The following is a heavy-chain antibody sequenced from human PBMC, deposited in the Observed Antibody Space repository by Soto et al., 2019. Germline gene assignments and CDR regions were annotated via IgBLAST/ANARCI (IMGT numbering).Heavy chain of an antibody. V-gene: IGHV4-34*01. CDR3: ARGGNCGSISCPLGYIYGMDV. CDR2: VTHRGST. CDR1: GESFSDYY. Sequence: QVQLQQWGAGLLKPSETLSLSCAVYGESFSDYYWSWIRQPPGKGLEWIGEVTHRGSTKYNPSLKSRVTISVDPSEKQFSLRLSSVTAADTAVYYCARGGNCGSISCPLGYIYGMDVWGQGTTVTVSS. J-gene: IGHJ6*02. D-gene: IGHD2-2*01.